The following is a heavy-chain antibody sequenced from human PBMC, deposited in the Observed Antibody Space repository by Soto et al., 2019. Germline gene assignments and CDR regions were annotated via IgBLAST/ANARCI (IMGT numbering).Heavy chain of an antibody. CDR2: ISTYSGDT. CDR1: GYTFTYYG. D-gene: IGHD2-15*01. J-gene: IGHJ4*02. CDR3: ARDERDSCSGGNCFYFDY. Sequence: ASVKVSCKASGYTFTYYGISWVRQAPGQGLEWLGWISTYSGDTNSAPRLQGRLTMSTDTSTSTAYMELRSLTSDDTAVYYCARDERDSCSGGNCFYFDYCGQLPLVPVPS. V-gene: IGHV1-18*04.